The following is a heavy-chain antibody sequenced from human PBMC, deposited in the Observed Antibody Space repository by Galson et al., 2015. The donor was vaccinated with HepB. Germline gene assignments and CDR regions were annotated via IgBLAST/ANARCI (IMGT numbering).Heavy chain of an antibody. V-gene: IGHV4-4*07. Sequence: ETLSLTCNVSGVSISSYSWSWIRQAAGTGLEWIGRVYSTGSTNDNPTLKSRVTRSINKSKKQVSLRLTSVTAADTAVYYCAREPTIAVAGTYYYYGMDVWGQGTPVTVSS. CDR1: GVSISSYS. J-gene: IGHJ6*02. CDR3: AREPTIAVAGTYYYYGMDV. D-gene: IGHD6-19*01. CDR2: VYSTGST.